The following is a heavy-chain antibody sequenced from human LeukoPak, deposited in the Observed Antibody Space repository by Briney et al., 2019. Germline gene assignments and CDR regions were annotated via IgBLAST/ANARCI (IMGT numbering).Heavy chain of an antibody. J-gene: IGHJ3*02. D-gene: IGHD2-21*02. Sequence: GGSLRLSCAASGFTLSSYTVNWVRQAPGKGLEWVSSISSSSTYLDYADSLKGRFTISRDNAKNSLYLQMNSLRAEDTAVYYCARRSYCGGDCYGSDAFDIWGQGTMVTVSS. CDR1: GFTLSSYT. CDR3: ARRSYCGGDCYGSDAFDI. CDR2: ISSSSTYL. V-gene: IGHV3-21*01.